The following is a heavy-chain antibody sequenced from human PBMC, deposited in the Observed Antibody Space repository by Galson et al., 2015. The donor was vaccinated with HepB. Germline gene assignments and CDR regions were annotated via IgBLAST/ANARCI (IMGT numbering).Heavy chain of an antibody. J-gene: IGHJ6*02. CDR1: GFTFGSFW. Sequence: SLRLSCAASGFTFGSFWMNWVRQAPGKGLEWVAHINQDGSSKYYVDSVKGRFTISRDNAKDSVYLQLDSLRAEDTAVNYCARRISLVLGIITKPDYYYGMDDCGQGYTVT. V-gene: IGHV3-7*03. CDR2: INQDGSSK. D-gene: IGHD3-3*01. CDR3: ARRISLVLGIITKPDYYYGMDD.